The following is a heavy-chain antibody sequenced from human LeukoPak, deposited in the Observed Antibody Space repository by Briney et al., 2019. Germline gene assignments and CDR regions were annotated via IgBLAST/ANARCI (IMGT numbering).Heavy chain of an antibody. J-gene: IGHJ4*02. CDR2: ISSSSSYI. D-gene: IGHD2-2*01. CDR1: GFTFSSYS. CDR3: ALYCSSTSCSPFDY. Sequence: PGGSLRLSSAASGFTFSSYSMNWVRQAPGKGLEWVSSISSSSSYIYYADSVKGRFTISRDNAKNSLYLQMNSLRAEDTAVYYCALYCSSTSCSPFDYWGQGTLVTVSS. V-gene: IGHV3-21*01.